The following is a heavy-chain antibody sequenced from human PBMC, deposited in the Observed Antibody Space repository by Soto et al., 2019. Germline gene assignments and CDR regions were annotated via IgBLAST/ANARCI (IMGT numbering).Heavy chain of an antibody. Sequence: QVQLVESGGGVVQPGRSLRLSCAASGFTFSSYAMHLVRQAPGKGLEWVAVISYDGSNKYYADSVKGRFTISRDNSKNTLYLQMNSLRAEDTAVYYCASTPYYYDSSGYRSLSLSKYFQHWGQGTLVTVSS. CDR3: ASTPYYYDSSGYRSLSLSKYFQH. D-gene: IGHD3-22*01. CDR2: ISYDGSNK. J-gene: IGHJ1*01. V-gene: IGHV3-30-3*01. CDR1: GFTFSSYA.